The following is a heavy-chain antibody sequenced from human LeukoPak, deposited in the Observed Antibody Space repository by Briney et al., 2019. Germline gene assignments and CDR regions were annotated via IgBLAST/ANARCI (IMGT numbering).Heavy chain of an antibody. Sequence: SETLSLTCTVSGGSMDKYYWDWIRQPPGKGLGWIGGIFYSGTTYYNPSLKSRVTMSVDTSKNQFSLKLSSVTAADTAVYYCAREYTLYRSGWFLDYWGQGTVVSVSS. D-gene: IGHD6-19*01. V-gene: IGHV4-39*07. CDR3: AREYTLYRSGWFLDY. J-gene: IGHJ4*02. CDR1: GGSMDKYY. CDR2: IFYSGTT.